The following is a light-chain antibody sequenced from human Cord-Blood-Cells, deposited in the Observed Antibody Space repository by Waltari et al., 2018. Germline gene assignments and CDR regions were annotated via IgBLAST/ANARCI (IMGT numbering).Light chain of an antibody. Sequence: SALKQPASVSGSPGQSIPISCTSTSSDVGGYNYVSWYQQHPGKAPRLMIYDVSNRPSGVSNRFSGSKSGNTASLTISGLQAEDEADYYCSSYTSSSTVVFGGGTKLTVL. V-gene: IGLV2-14*01. CDR3: SSYTSSSTVV. J-gene: IGLJ2*01. CDR2: DVS. CDR1: SSDVGGYNY.